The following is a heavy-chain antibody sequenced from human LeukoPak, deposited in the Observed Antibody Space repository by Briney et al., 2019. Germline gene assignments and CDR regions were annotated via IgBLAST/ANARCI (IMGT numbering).Heavy chain of an antibody. CDR2: ISYDGTNK. CDR3: ARTMYYYDQRAGFDY. CDR1: GFTFSSYA. V-gene: IGHV3-30*04. Sequence: GGSLRLSCAASGFTFSSYAMHWVRQAPGKGLEWVAVISYDGTNKHYADSVRGRFTTSRDNSKNTLYLQMSSLRAEDTAVYYCARTMYYYDQRAGFDYWGQGTLVTVSS. D-gene: IGHD3-22*01. J-gene: IGHJ4*02.